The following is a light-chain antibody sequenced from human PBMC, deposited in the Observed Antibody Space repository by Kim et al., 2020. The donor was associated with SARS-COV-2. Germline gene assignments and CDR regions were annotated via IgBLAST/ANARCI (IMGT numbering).Light chain of an antibody. CDR1: RGQSSYA. Sequence: GGSGKLNGPQSRGQSSYAIARHQQEAEKGPRYVMELNRDGSHFKGDGIPDRFSGSSAGAERYLTISSLQAEDEADYYCQTWGTGWVFGGGTQLTVL. V-gene: IGLV4-69*01. CDR2: LNRDGSH. J-gene: IGLJ3*02. CDR3: QTWGTGWV.